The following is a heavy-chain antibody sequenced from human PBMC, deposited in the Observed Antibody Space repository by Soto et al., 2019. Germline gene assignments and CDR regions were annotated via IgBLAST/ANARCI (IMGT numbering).Heavy chain of an antibody. Sequence: ASVKVSCKASGYTFTIYGISYVLQSPVQWLEWMGWISAYNGNTNYAPKLQGRVTMTTDTSTGTAYMELRSLRSDDTAVYYCARDPPSGRRYYYYYGMDVWGQGTTVTVSS. D-gene: IGHD3-10*01. J-gene: IGHJ6*02. CDR1: GYTFTIYG. CDR2: ISAYNGNT. V-gene: IGHV1-18*01. CDR3: ARDPPSGRRYYYYYGMDV.